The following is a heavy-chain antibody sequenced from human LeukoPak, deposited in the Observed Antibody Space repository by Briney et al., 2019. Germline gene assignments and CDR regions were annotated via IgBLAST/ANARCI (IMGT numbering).Heavy chain of an antibody. CDR2: ISGSGGGT. CDR3: AKGEAITMVRGVVDY. J-gene: IGHJ4*02. Sequence: PGASLRLSCAASGFTFSNYAMSWVRQAPGKGLEWVSTISGSGGGTYYADSVKGRFTISRDNSKNTLHLQMSSLRAEDTAVYYCAKGEAITMVRGVVDYWGQGTLVTVSS. V-gene: IGHV3-23*01. D-gene: IGHD3-10*01. CDR1: GFTFSNYA.